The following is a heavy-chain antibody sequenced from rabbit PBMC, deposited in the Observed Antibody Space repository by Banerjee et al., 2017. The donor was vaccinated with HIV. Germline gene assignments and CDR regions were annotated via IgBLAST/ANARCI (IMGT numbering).Heavy chain of an antibody. D-gene: IGHD3-3*01. J-gene: IGHJ4*01. CDR2: IYTGSGSS. CDR3: ARGLVAGVLGL. CDR1: GFSFSSSYY. Sequence: QEQLVESGGGLVKPEGSLTLTCTASGFSFSSSYYMCWVRQAPGKGLEWIGCIYTGSGSSYYASWAKGRFTISKSSSTTVTLQMTSLTAADTATYFCARGLVAGVLGLWGPGTLVTVS. V-gene: IGHV1S45*01.